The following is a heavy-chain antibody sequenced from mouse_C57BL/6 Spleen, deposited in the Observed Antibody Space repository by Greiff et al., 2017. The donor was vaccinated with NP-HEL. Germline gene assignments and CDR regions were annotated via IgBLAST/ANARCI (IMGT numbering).Heavy chain of an antibody. D-gene: IGHD1-1*01. CDR3: AITTVVGYFDV. CDR2: ISAGGSYT. V-gene: IGHV5-4*01. J-gene: IGHJ1*03. Sequence: EVQRVESGGGLVKPGGSLKLSCAASGFTFSSYAMSWVRQTPEKRLEWVATISAGGSYTYYPDNVKGRFTLSRDNAKNNLYLQMSHLKSEDTSMYYCAITTVVGYFDVWGTGTTVTVSS. CDR1: GFTFSSYA.